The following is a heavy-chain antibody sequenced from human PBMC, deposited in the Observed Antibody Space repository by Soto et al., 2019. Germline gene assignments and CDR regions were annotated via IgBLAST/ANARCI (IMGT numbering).Heavy chain of an antibody. V-gene: IGHV4-59*01. D-gene: IGHD6-19*01. CDR3: ARESVAGFDY. J-gene: IGHJ4*02. CDR1: GGSISHYY. Sequence: KTSETLSLTCTVSGGSISHYYWSWIRQPPGKGLEWIGYIYYSGSTHYNPSLKSRVTISGDTSKNQFSLKLSSVSAADTAVYYCARESVAGFDYWGQGTLVTVSS. CDR2: IYYSGST.